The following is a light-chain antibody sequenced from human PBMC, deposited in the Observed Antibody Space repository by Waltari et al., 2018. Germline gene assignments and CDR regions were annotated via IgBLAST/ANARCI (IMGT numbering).Light chain of an antibody. CDR3: CSYAGSNTLGV. J-gene: IGLJ3*02. CDR1: SSDVGSYNL. Sequence: QSALTQPASVSGSPGQSITISCTGTSSDVGSYNLVSWYQQHPGKAPKLMLYEVSKRPSGVSNRFSGSKSGNTASLTISGLQAEDEADYYCCSYAGSNTLGVFGGGTKLTVL. CDR2: EVS. V-gene: IGLV2-23*02.